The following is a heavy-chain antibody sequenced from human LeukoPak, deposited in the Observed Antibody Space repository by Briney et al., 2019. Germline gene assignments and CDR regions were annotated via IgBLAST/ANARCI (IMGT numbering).Heavy chain of an antibody. CDR2: IYYSGST. CDR3: ARDGYGSGWDY. Sequence: PSETLSLTCTVSGGSISSSTYYWGWIRQPPGKGLEWIGSIYYSGSTYYNPSLKSRVTISVDTSKNQFSLKLTSVTAADTAVYYCARDGYGSGWDYWGQGTLVTVSS. CDR1: GGSISSSTYY. J-gene: IGHJ4*02. D-gene: IGHD3-10*01. V-gene: IGHV4-39*02.